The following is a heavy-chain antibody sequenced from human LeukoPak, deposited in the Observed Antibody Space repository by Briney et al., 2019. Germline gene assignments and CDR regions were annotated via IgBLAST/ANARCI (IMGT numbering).Heavy chain of an antibody. V-gene: IGHV3-53*01. Sequence: PGGSLRLSCAASGFTVSSNYMSWVRQAPGKGLEWVSVIYSGGSTYYADSLKGRFTISRDNSKNTLYLQMNSLRAEDTAVYYCASSSTWYPWGDWDQGTLVTVSS. CDR2: IYSGGST. CDR3: ASSSTWYPWGD. D-gene: IGHD6-13*01. J-gene: IGHJ4*02. CDR1: GFTVSSNY.